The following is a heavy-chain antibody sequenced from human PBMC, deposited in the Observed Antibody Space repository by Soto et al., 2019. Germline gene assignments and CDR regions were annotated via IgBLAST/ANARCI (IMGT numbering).Heavy chain of an antibody. J-gene: IGHJ4*02. Sequence: EVQLLESGGGLIQPGVSLRLSCASSGFIFSSYAMSLVRQAPWKGLEWVSSIIAIGHTTYYADSLKGRSTISRTNSKNTLNVQMNSLRAEDTAVYYSAKMIMATIGHFDSWGQGTLVTVSS. CDR1: GFIFSSYA. V-gene: IGHV3-23*01. D-gene: IGHD5-12*01. CDR2: IIAIGHTT. CDR3: AKMIMATIGHFDS.